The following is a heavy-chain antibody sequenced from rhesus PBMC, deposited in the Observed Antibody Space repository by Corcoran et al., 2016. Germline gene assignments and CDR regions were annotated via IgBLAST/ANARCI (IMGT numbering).Heavy chain of an antibody. Sequence: QVQLVQSGAEVKKPGASVKVACKASGFTFGSYAINGVRQAPGQWLGWMGVIIPLFGITTYAGKFQGRVTITADTSTSTAYMELSSLRSEDTAVYYCARGEDDYSYYYSDWDQGVLVTVSS. V-gene: IGHV1-198*02. CDR3: ARGEDDYSYYYSD. CDR1: GFTFGSYA. J-gene: IGHJ4*01. CDR2: IIPLFGIT. D-gene: IGHD3-9*01.